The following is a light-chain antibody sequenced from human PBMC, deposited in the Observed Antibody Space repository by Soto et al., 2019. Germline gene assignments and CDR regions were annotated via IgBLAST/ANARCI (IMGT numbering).Light chain of an antibody. J-gene: IGKJ5*01. V-gene: IGKV3-15*01. CDR2: GAS. CDR3: QQYKNWPL. CDR1: HSVNSH. Sequence: MMMTQSPATLSVSPGERVTLXXRTSHSVNSHVAWYQQKPGQAPRXLLYGASTRATGIPVRFSGSGFGTEFTLTISSLQSEDFAVYYCQQYKNWPLFGQGTRLEIK.